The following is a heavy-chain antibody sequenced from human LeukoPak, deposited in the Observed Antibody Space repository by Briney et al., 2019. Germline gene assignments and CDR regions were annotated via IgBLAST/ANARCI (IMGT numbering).Heavy chain of an antibody. Sequence: PSETLPLTCTVSGGSISSGGYYWSWIRQHPGKGLEWIGYIYYSGSTYYNPSLKSRVTISVDTSKNQFSLKLSSVTAADTAVYYCARVHTDAYPYYYGMDVWGQGTTVTVSS. CDR1: GGSISSGGYY. V-gene: IGHV4-31*03. J-gene: IGHJ6*02. CDR2: IYYSGST. CDR3: ARVHTDAYPYYYGMDV. D-gene: IGHD5-18*01.